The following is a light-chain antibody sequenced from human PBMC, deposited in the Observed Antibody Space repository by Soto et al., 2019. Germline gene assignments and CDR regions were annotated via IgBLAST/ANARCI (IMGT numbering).Light chain of an antibody. Sequence: EIVLTQSPATLSLSPGERATLSSRASQSLSTYLAWYQQKPGQAPRLLIYDASDRATGIPARFSGSGSGTDFTLTISSLEPEDFAVYYCQQRSSWPPTFGGGTKVEIK. CDR3: QQRSSWPPT. CDR1: QSLSTY. J-gene: IGKJ4*01. CDR2: DAS. V-gene: IGKV3-11*01.